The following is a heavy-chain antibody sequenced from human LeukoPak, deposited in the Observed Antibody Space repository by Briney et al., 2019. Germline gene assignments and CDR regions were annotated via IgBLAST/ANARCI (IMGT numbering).Heavy chain of an antibody. Sequence: GGSLRLSCAASGFTYSNYWMHWVRQTPEKGLVWVSRINSDASSTSYADSVKGRFTISRDRAKNTLYLQMNGLRADDTAVYYCATSLYSGTKLDYWGQGTLVTVSS. CDR1: GFTYSNYW. CDR3: ATSLYSGTKLDY. V-gene: IGHV3-74*01. J-gene: IGHJ4*02. D-gene: IGHD1-26*01. CDR2: INSDASST.